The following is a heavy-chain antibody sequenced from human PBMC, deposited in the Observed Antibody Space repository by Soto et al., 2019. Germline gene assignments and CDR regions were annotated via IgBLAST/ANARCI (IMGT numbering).Heavy chain of an antibody. Sequence: SVKVSCKASGGTFSSYAISWVRQAPGQGLEWMGGIIPIFSTANYAQKFQGRVTITADESTSTAYMELSSLRSEDTAVYYCARDRREYYDSSGYYFDYWGQGTLVTVSS. CDR2: IIPIFSTA. D-gene: IGHD3-22*01. J-gene: IGHJ4*02. CDR1: GGTFSSYA. CDR3: ARDRREYYDSSGYYFDY. V-gene: IGHV1-69*13.